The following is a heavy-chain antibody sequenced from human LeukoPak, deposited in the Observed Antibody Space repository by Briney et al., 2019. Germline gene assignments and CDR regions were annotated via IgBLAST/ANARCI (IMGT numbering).Heavy chain of an antibody. CDR1: GDIFSNYP. V-gene: IGHV1-69*06. CDR3: ARGRWELRGGYFDY. Sequence: ASVKVSCKASGDIFSNYPITWVRQAPAQGLEWMGRIIPIFGTVNYAQKIQGRVTIIADKSTSTAYMELSSLRSEDTAVYYCARGRWELRGGYFDYWGQGTLVTVSS. J-gene: IGHJ4*02. D-gene: IGHD1-26*01. CDR2: IIPIFGTV.